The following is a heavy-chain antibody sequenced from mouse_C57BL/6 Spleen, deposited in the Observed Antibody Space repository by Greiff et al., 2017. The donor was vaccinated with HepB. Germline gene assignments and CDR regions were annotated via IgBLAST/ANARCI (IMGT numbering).Heavy chain of an antibody. Sequence: QVHVKQSGAELVKPGASVKLSCKASGYTFTSYWMHWVKQRPGRGLEWIGRIDPNSGGTKYNEKFKSKATLTVDKPSSTAYMQLSSLTSEDSAVYYCASWQPGFITTVVGDYYAMDYWGQGTSVTVSS. CDR2: IDPNSGGT. CDR3: ASWQPGFITTVVGDYYAMDY. V-gene: IGHV1-72*01. J-gene: IGHJ4*01. CDR1: GYTFTSYW. D-gene: IGHD1-1*01.